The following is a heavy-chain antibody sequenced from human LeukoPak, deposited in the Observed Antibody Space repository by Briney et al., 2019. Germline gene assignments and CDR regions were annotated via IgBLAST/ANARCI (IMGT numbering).Heavy chain of an antibody. CDR1: GGSLNSYY. V-gene: IGHV4-59*01. Sequence: SETLSLTCTVSGGSLNSYYWSWIRQPPGKGLEWIGYMSHSGSTNYNPSLKSRVTISVDTSKNQFSLKLSSVTAADTAVYYCARSYDFWSGYYRAARGMDVWGQGTTVTVSS. D-gene: IGHD3-3*01. CDR3: ARSYDFWSGYYRAARGMDV. J-gene: IGHJ6*02. CDR2: MSHSGST.